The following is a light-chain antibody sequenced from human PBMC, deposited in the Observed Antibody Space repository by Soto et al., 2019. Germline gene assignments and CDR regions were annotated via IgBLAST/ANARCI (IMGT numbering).Light chain of an antibody. J-gene: IGLJ3*02. CDR2: RNN. Sequence: QSVLTQPPSASGTPGQRVTISCSGSSSNLGSNYVYWYQQLPGTAPKLLIYRNNQRPSGVPARFSGSKSGTSASLAISGLRSEDEADYYCAAWDDSLSGPVFGGGPTLTVL. V-gene: IGLV1-47*01. CDR3: AAWDDSLSGPV. CDR1: SSNLGSNY.